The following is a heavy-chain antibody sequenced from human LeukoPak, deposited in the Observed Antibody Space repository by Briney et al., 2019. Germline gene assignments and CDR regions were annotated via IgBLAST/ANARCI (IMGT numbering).Heavy chain of an antibody. CDR2: ITSSSSYI. CDR1: GFSFTFYS. CDR3: ARDPYSGSYGPYYYYYMDV. J-gene: IGHJ6*03. Sequence: GGSLRLSCAASGFSFTFYSMNWVRQAPGKGLEWVSSITSSSSYIYYADSVKGRFTISRDNAENSLYLQMNSLRDEDTAVYYCARDPYSGSYGPYYYYYMDVWGKGTTVTISS. V-gene: IGHV3-21*01. D-gene: IGHD1-26*01.